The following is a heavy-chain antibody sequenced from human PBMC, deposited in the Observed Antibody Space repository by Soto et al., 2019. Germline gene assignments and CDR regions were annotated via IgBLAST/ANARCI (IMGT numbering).Heavy chain of an antibody. CDR1: GYTFTSYG. D-gene: IGHD3-9*01. J-gene: IGHJ4*02. CDR2: ISAYHGNT. V-gene: IGHV1-18*01. Sequence: QVQLVQSGAEVKKPGASVKVSCKASGYTFTSYGISWVRQAPGQGLEWMGWISAYHGNTDYALKVQGRVTMTTETSTSTAYMELRGLRSDDTAVYYLARDLGEDFDYLPAYWGQGTLVTVSS. CDR3: ARDLGEDFDYLPAY.